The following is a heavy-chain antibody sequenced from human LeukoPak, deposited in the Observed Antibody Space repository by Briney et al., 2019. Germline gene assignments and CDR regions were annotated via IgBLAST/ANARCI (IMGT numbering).Heavy chain of an antibody. CDR1: GFTFSSYE. J-gene: IGHJ4*02. Sequence: PGGSLRLSCAASGFTFSSYEMNWVRQAPGKGLEWVSYISSSGSTIYYADSVKGRFTISRDNAKSSLYLQMNSLRAEDTAVYSCARGGLFFDYWGQGTLVTVSS. D-gene: IGHD2-21*01. CDR2: ISSSGSTI. CDR3: ARGGLFFDY. V-gene: IGHV3-48*03.